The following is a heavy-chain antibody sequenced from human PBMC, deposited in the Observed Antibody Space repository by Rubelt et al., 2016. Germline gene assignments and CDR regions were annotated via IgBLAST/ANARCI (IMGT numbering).Heavy chain of an antibody. J-gene: IGHJ4*02. CDR3: ARLVATISLPLYFDY. V-gene: IGHV4-34*01. CDR1: GGSFSGYF. D-gene: IGHD5-12*01. CDR2: INHSGST. Sequence: QVQLQQWGAGLLNPSETLSLTCAVYGGSFSGYFWSWIRQPPGKGLEWIGEINHSGSTNYNPSLKSRVTISVATSKNPFSLQLSSVPAADTAVYYCARLVATISLPLYFDYWGQGTLVTVSS.